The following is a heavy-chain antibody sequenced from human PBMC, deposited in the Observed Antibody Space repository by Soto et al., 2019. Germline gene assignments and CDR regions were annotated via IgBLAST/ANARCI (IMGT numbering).Heavy chain of an antibody. J-gene: IGHJ4*02. CDR1: GFSLSTGEVG. CDR3: ARLTDLYIMLDF. V-gene: IGHV2-5*02. D-gene: IGHD3-10*02. CDR2: IYWDDDK. Sequence: SGPTLVNPTQTLTLPCTFSGFSLSTGEVGVGWIRQPPGKALELLGIIYWDDDKRYSPLLNKRLTITKDTSKNQVVLTMTNMDSVDTGTCYFARLTDLYIMLDFWGQGTQVTVSS.